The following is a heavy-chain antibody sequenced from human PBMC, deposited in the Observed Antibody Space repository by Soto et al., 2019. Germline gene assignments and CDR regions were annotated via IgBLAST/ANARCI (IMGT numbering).Heavy chain of an antibody. D-gene: IGHD6-19*01. J-gene: IGHJ4*02. V-gene: IGHV3-74*03. CDR3: GRAGSTSDWEERTLEH. CDR2: INTDGGIT. Sequence: GGSLRLSCAASGFTFSSHLMHWVRQVPWKGLVWLSRINTDGGITTYVDSVKGRFTTSRDNAKNTLYMEMNGLRVEDTAVYYCGRAGSTSDWEERTLEHWGQGTMVTVSS. CDR1: GFTFSSHL.